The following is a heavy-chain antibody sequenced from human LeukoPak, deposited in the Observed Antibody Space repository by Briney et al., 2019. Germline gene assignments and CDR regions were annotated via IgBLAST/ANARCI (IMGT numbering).Heavy chain of an antibody. Sequence: PPETLSLTCAVYGGSFSGYYWSWIRQPPGKGLEWIGEINHSGSTNYNPSLKSRVTISVDTSKNQFSLKLSSVTAADTAVYYCARGRGMRYWGQGTLVTVSS. CDR1: GGSFSGYY. J-gene: IGHJ4*02. CDR3: ARGRGMRY. D-gene: IGHD3-16*01. CDR2: INHSGST. V-gene: IGHV4-34*01.